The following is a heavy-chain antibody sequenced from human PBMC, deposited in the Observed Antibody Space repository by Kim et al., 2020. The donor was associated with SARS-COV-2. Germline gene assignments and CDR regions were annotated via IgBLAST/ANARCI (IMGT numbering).Heavy chain of an antibody. V-gene: IGHV3-21*01. CDR3: ARDSDSSAYYYGMDV. Sequence: DSVKGRSTISRDNAKNSLYLQMNSLRAEDTAVYYCARDSDSSAYYYGMDVWGQGTTVTVSS. D-gene: IGHD3-22*01. J-gene: IGHJ6*02.